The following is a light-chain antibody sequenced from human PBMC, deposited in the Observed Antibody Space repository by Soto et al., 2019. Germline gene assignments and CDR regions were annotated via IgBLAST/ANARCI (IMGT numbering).Light chain of an antibody. Sequence: SVLTHPASLSGSPGQSITISCTGTSGDIGSYNRVSWYQQLPGKAPKLLISAVSQRPSGVPDRFSGSKSGNTASLTISGLQADDEADYFCYSYTASDIWVFAGGTK. CDR3: YSYTASDIWV. V-gene: IGLV2-11*01. CDR2: AVS. CDR1: SGDIGSYNR. J-gene: IGLJ3*02.